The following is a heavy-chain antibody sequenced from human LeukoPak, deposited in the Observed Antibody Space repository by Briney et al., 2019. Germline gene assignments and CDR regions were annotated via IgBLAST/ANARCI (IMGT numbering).Heavy chain of an antibody. D-gene: IGHD6-6*01. J-gene: IGHJ6*03. CDR1: GFTFSSYW. V-gene: IGHV3-7*01. CDR2: IKQDGSEK. CDR3: ARARIAARPQAYYYYYMDV. Sequence: GGSLRLSCAASGFTFSSYWMSWVRQAPGKGLEWVANIKQDGSEKYYVDSVKGRFTISRDNAKNSLYLQMNSLRAEDTAVYYCARARIAARPQAYYYYYMDVWGKGTTVTVSS.